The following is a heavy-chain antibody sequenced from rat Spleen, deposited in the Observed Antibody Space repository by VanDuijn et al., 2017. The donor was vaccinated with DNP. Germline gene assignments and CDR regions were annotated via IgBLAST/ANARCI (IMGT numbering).Heavy chain of an antibody. CDR2: IRYDGVSS. V-gene: IGHV5-20*01. Sequence: EVQLVEIGGGLVQPGRSLKLSCAASGFTFSNSDMAWVRQAPTKGLEWVAYIRYDGVSSYYGDSVKGRFTISRDNAKSTLYLQMDGLRSEDTATYYCTTDFERGYWGQGVMVTVSS. CDR3: TTDFERGY. CDR1: GFTFSNSD. D-gene: IGHD1-11*01. J-gene: IGHJ2*01.